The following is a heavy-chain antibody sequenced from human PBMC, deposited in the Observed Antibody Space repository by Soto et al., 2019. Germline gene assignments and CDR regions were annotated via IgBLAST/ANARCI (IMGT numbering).Heavy chain of an antibody. CDR3: ARTRYSSGRYVY. CDR2: INPSGGST. D-gene: IGHD6-19*01. CDR1: VYTFNSYY. Sequence: ASVKVCCKESVYTFNSYYMQWVRQAHGQGLEWMGIINPSGGSTSYAQKFQGRVTMTRDTSTSTVYMELSSLRSEDTAVYYCARTRYSSGRYVYWGQGALVTVSS. J-gene: IGHJ4*02. V-gene: IGHV1-46*02.